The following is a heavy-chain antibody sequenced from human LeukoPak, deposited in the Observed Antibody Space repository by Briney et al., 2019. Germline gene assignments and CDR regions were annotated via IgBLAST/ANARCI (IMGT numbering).Heavy chain of an antibody. V-gene: IGHV4-59*08. CDR3: ARHLYYYGSGSYYNYYYGMDV. J-gene: IGHJ6*02. D-gene: IGHD3-10*01. CDR2: IYYSGST. CDR1: GGSMSSYY. Sequence: SETLSLTCTVSGGSMSSYYWSWIRQPPGKGLEWIGYIYYSGSTNYNPSLKSRVTISVDTSKNQFSLKLSSVTAADTAVYYCARHLYYYGSGSYYNYYYGMDVWGQGTTVTVSS.